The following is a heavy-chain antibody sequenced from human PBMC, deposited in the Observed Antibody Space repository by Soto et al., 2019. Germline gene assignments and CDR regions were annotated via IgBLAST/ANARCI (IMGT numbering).Heavy chain of an antibody. CDR3: ASLRYSTYSLYWFGP. J-gene: IGHJ5*02. V-gene: IGHV3-48*03. Sequence: GGSLRLSCAASGFTFSSYEMNWVRQAPGKGLEWVSYISSSGSTIYYADSVKGRFTISRDNAKNSLYLQMNSLRAEDTAVYYSASLRYSTYSLYWFGPWGQGTLVTVSP. CDR2: ISSSGSTI. D-gene: IGHD4-4*01. CDR1: GFTFSSYE.